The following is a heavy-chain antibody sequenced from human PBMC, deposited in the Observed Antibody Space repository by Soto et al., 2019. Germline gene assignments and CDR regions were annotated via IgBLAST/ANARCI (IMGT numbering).Heavy chain of an antibody. D-gene: IGHD3-10*01. CDR3: ARGEAKGYYGSGSSFGGMDV. CDR1: GFTFSGHY. CDR2: TRNKANSYTT. Sequence: GGSLRLSCAASGFTFSGHYMDWVRQAPGKGLEWVGRTRNKANSYTTEYAASVKGRFTISRDDSKNSLYLQMNSLKTEDTAVYYCARGEAKGYYGSGSSFGGMDVWGQGTTVTVSS. J-gene: IGHJ6*02. V-gene: IGHV3-72*01.